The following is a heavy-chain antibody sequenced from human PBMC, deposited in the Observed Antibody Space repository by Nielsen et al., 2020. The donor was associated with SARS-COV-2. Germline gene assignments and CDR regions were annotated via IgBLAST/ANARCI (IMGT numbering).Heavy chain of an antibody. CDR3: AREGAGSSVYYGLDV. Sequence: GGSLRLSCAASGFTFSSYAMSWVRQAPGKGLEWVSAISGSGGSTYYADSVKGRFTISRDNSKNTLYLQMNSLRAEDTAMYYCAREGAGSSVYYGLDVWGQGTTVTVSS. CDR2: ISGSGGST. CDR1: GFTFSSYA. J-gene: IGHJ6*02. V-gene: IGHV3-23*01. D-gene: IGHD6-13*01.